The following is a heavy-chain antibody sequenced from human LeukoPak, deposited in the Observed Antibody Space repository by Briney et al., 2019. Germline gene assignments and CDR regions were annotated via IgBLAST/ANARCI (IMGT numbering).Heavy chain of an antibody. CDR3: ARDLISGPATHDS. CDR1: GFTVTNND. J-gene: IGHJ4*02. Sequence: GGSLRLSCAASGFTVTNNDMNWVRQAPGKGLEWVSVIYSSGSTYFADSVKGRFTISRDNSKNTLSLQMNSLRAEDTAVYYCARDLISGPATHDSWGQGALVTVSS. V-gene: IGHV3-66*01. D-gene: IGHD2-15*01. CDR2: IYSSGST.